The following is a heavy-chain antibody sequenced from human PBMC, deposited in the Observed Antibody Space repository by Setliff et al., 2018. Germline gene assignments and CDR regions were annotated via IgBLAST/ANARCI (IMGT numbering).Heavy chain of an antibody. Sequence: ASVKVSCKASGYSFSDYGISWVRQAPRQGLEWMGWISAYNGNTKYAQKLQGRVTMATDISTSTAYMELRSLRSDDTAVYYCARGGYSYGYDHGFDIWGQGTMVTVSS. V-gene: IGHV1-18*01. D-gene: IGHD5-18*01. CDR2: ISAYNGNT. CDR1: GYSFSDYG. CDR3: ARGGYSYGYDHGFDI. J-gene: IGHJ3*02.